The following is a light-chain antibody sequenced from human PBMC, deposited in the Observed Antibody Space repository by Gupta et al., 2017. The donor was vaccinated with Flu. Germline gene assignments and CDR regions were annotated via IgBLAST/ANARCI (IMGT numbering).Light chain of an antibody. CDR1: QSFTSNS. Sequence: EIVLTQSPGTLSLSPGQRATLFCRASQSFTSNSFAWYQQKPGQVPRLLIHGATSRATGIPDRFSGSGSGTDFSLTISRLEPEDFALYYCQQYANSPGAFGQGTKVEIK. CDR3: QQYANSPGA. V-gene: IGKV3-20*01. CDR2: GAT. J-gene: IGKJ1*01.